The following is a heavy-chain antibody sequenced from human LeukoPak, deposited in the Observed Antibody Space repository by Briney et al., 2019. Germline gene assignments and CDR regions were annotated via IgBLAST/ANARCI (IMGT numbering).Heavy chain of an antibody. CDR1: GASFSNHY. J-gene: IGHJ6*03. D-gene: IGHD2-15*01. Sequence: PSETLSLTCAVDGASFSNHYWSWIRQSPGKGLEWIGEINHSGSPNYNPSLKSRVTMSVDTSKNQFSLKLSSVTAADTAVYYCARVLLNGNYYMDVWGKGTTVTVSS. CDR2: INHSGSP. V-gene: IGHV4-34*01. CDR3: ARVLLNGNYYMDV.